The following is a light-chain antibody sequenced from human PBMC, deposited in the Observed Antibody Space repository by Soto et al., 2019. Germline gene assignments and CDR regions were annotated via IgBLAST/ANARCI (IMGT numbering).Light chain of an antibody. V-gene: IGLV2-14*03. J-gene: IGLJ1*01. CDR1: SSDIGTYNY. Sequence: QSAPTQPASVSGSPGQSITISCTGTSSDIGTYNYVSWYQQHPGQAPKLMIYDVSNRPSGVSDRFSGSKSGNTASLTISGLQAEDEADYYCYSCSRSSGTRYVLGTGTKLTVL. CDR2: DVS. CDR3: YSCSRSSGTRYV.